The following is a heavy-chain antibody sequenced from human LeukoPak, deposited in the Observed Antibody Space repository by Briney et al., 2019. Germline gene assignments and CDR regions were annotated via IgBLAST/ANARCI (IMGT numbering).Heavy chain of an antibody. J-gene: IGHJ4*02. CDR2: ISRSGGIT. CDR3: AKDGGSYTSSLDY. Sequence: TGGSLRLYCAASGLTFSSYDMNWVSQGPGKGLEWVSAISRSGGITYYADSVKGRFTISRDNSKNTLYLQMNSLRADDTAVYYCAKDGGSYTSSLDYCGQGTLVTVSS. V-gene: IGHV3-23*01. D-gene: IGHD1-26*01. CDR1: GLTFSSYD.